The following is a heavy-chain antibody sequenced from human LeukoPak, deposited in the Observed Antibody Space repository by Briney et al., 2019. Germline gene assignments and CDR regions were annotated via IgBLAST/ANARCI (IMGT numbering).Heavy chain of an antibody. J-gene: IGHJ6*02. D-gene: IGHD1-7*01. CDR2: IYYSGNT. V-gene: IGHV4-31*03. CDR3: ARNSKTETRPGMDV. CDR1: GGSISSGGYY. Sequence: SQTLSLTCTVSGGSISSGGYYWSWIRQHPGKGLEWIGYIYYSGNTYYNPSLKSRVTISVDTSKNQFSLKLSSVTAADTAVYYCARNSKTETRPGMDVWGQGTTVTVSS.